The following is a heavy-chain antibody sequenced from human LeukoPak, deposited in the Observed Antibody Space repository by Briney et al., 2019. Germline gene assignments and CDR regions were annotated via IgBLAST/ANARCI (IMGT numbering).Heavy chain of an antibody. CDR1: GYTFTGYY. Sequence: ASVKVSCKASGYTFTGYYMHWVRQAPGQGLEWMGWIKPNSGGTNYAQKFQGRVTMTRDTSISTAYMELSRLRSDDTAVYYCARDPLYYYDSSGYYPSDYWGQGTLVTVSS. CDR3: ARDPLYYYDSSGYYPSDY. V-gene: IGHV1-2*02. CDR2: IKPNSGGT. J-gene: IGHJ4*02. D-gene: IGHD3-22*01.